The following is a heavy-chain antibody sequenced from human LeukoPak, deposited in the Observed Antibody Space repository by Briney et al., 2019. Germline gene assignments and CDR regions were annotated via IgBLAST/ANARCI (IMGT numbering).Heavy chain of an antibody. J-gene: IGHJ6*02. CDR3: ARLKCGYCSSTSCKGECYYGMDV. Sequence: GGSLRLSCAASGFTFSSYSMTWVRQAPGEGLEWVSSISSSSSYIYYADSVKGRFTISRDNAKNSLYLQMNSLRAEDTAVYYCARLKCGYCSSTSCKGECYYGMDVWGQGTTVTVSS. D-gene: IGHD2-2*03. V-gene: IGHV3-21*01. CDR2: ISSSSSYI. CDR1: GFTFSSYS.